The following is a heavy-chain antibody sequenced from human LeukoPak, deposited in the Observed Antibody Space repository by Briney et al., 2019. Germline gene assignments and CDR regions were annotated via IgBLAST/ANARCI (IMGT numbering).Heavy chain of an antibody. CDR2: INYSGST. CDR3: ARYVVYGSGKYYFDY. J-gene: IGHJ4*02. Sequence: SETLSLTCTVSGGSVSSTTYYWSWIRQPPGKGLEWIASINYSGSTYYNLSLKSRVTISVDTSENQFSLKLSSVTAADTAVYYCARYVVYGSGKYYFDYWGQGTLVTVSS. D-gene: IGHD3-10*01. CDR1: GGSVSSTTYY. V-gene: IGHV4-39*01.